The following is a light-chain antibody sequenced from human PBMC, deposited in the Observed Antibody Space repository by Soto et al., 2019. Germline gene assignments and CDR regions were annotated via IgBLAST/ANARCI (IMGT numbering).Light chain of an antibody. J-gene: IGLJ1*01. CDR3: SSYTSSSA. CDR1: SSDVGGYNY. Sequence: QSALTQPASVSGSPGQSITISFTGTSSDVGGYNYVSWYQQHPGKAPKLMIYDVSNRPSGVSNRFSGSKSGNTASLTSSGLQAEDEADYYCSSYTSSSAFGTGTKVTVL. CDR2: DVS. V-gene: IGLV2-14*01.